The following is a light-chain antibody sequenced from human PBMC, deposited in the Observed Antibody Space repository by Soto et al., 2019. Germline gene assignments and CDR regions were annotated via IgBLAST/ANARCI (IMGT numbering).Light chain of an antibody. CDR1: QSVSSSY. CDR2: DAP. CDR3: QQYGSSPRT. V-gene: IGKV3-20*01. Sequence: EIVLTQSPGTLSLSPGERATLSCRASQSVSSSYLAWYQQKPGQAPRLLIYDAPNRATGIPARFSGSGSGTDFTLTISRLEPEDFAVYYCQQYGSSPRTFGQGTKVDIK. J-gene: IGKJ1*01.